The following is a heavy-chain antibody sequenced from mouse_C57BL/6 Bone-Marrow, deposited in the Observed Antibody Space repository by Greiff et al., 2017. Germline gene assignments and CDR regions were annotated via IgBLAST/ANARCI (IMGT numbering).Heavy chain of an antibody. D-gene: IGHD1-1*01. CDR1: GYTFTSYW. CDR3: ASREDLLVRGKGED. V-gene: IGHV1-55*01. J-gene: IGHJ2*03. CDR2: IYPGSGST. Sequence: VQLQESGAELVKPGASVKMSCKASGYTFTSYWITWVKQRPGQGLEWIGDIYPGSGSTNYNEKFKSKATLTVDTSYSTAYMQLSSLTSEDSAVYYCASREDLLVRGKGEDWGKGT.